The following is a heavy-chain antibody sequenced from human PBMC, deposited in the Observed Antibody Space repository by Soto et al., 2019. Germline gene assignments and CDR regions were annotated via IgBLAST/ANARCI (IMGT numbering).Heavy chain of an antibody. CDR2: ISSSGNII. CDR1: GFTFSDYY. D-gene: IGHD2-15*01. J-gene: IGHJ6*02. Sequence: QVQLVESGGGLVQPGGSLRLSCAASGFTFSDYYMIWIRQAPGKGLEWVSYISSSGNIIYHADSVKGRFTISRDNAKNFLLLQMNSLGAEDTAVYYCARGKSIFYGMDVWGHGTTVTVSS. V-gene: IGHV3-11*01. CDR3: ARGKSIFYGMDV.